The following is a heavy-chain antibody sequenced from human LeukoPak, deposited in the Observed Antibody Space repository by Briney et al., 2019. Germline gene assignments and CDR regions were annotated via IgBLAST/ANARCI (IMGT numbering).Heavy chain of an antibody. V-gene: IGHV1-18*01. D-gene: IGHD4-17*01. CDR1: GYTFTSYG. Sequence: ASVKVSCKASGYTFTSYGISWVRQAPGQGLEWMGWISAYNGNTNYAQKLQGRVTMTTDTSTSTAYMELRSLRSDDTAVYYCVRSRETDYGDYAEKKVNDYWGQGTLVTVSS. CDR3: VRSRETDYGDYAEKKVNDY. J-gene: IGHJ4*02. CDR2: ISAYNGNT.